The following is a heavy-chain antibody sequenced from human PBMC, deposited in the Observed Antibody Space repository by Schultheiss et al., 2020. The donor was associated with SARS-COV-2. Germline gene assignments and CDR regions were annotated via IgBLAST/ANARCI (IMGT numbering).Heavy chain of an antibody. D-gene: IGHD2-15*01. J-gene: IGHJ3*02. CDR1: GFTFSSYW. CDR3: ARDPTLGCSGGSCYLRPFDI. CDR2: IKQDGSEK. Sequence: GESLKISCAASGFTFSSYWMSWVRQAPGKGLEWVANIKQDGSEKYYVDSVKGRFTISRDNAKNSLYVQMNSLRAEDTAVYYCARDPTLGCSGGSCYLRPFDIWGQGTMVTVSS. V-gene: IGHV3-7*01.